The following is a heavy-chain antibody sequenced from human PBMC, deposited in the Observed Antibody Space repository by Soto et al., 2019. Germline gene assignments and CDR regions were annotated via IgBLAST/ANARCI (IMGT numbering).Heavy chain of an antibody. J-gene: IGHJ1*01. CDR2: INHSGST. CDR3: ARGWRIAVAGTRPLQYFQH. Sequence: PSETLSLTCAVYGGSFSGYYWSWIRQPPGKGLEWIGEINHSGSTNYNPSLKSRVTISVDTSKNQFSLKLSSVTAADTAVYYCARGWRIAVAGTRPLQYFQHWGQGTLVTVSS. V-gene: IGHV4-34*01. CDR1: GGSFSGYY. D-gene: IGHD6-19*01.